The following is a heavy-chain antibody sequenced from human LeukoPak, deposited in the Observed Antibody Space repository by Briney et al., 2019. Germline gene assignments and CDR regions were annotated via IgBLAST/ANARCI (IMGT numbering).Heavy chain of an antibody. V-gene: IGHV4-39*07. Sequence: PSETLSLTCTVSGGSISSSSYYWGWIRQPPGKGLEWIGEINHSGSTNYNPSLKSRVTISVDTSKNQFSLKLSSVTAADTAVYYCARGSDYGDYVDYWGQGTLVTVSS. D-gene: IGHD4-17*01. CDR2: INHSGST. J-gene: IGHJ4*02. CDR3: ARGSDYGDYVDY. CDR1: GGSISSSSYY.